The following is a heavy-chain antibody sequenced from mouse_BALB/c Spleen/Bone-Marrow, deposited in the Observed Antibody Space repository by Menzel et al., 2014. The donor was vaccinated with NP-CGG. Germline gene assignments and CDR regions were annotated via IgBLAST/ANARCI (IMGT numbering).Heavy chain of an antibody. J-gene: IGHJ3*01. V-gene: IGHV1-9*01. CDR1: GYTFSSYW. CDR3: ARDYDGYYGFAY. CDR2: ILPGSGSS. D-gene: IGHD2-3*01. Sequence: QVQLQQSGAELMKPGASVEISCKATGYTFSSYWIEWVKQRPGHGLEWIGEILPGSGSSNYNEKFKGKATFTAETSPNTAYMQLSSLTSEDSAVYYCARDYDGYYGFAYWGQGTLVTVSA.